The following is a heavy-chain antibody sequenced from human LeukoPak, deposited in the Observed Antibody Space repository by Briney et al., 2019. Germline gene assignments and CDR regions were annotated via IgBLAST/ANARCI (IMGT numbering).Heavy chain of an antibody. J-gene: IGHJ4*02. V-gene: IGHV1-69*04. CDR3: ERDGGYYYDSSGYYYPLDY. D-gene: IGHD3-22*01. CDR1: GGTFSSYA. Sequence: SVKVSCKASGGTFSSYAISWVRQAPGQGLEWMGRIIPILGIANYAQKFQGRVTITADKSTSTAYMELSSLRSEDTAVYYCERDGGYYYDSSGYYYPLDYWGQGTLVTVSS. CDR2: IIPILGIA.